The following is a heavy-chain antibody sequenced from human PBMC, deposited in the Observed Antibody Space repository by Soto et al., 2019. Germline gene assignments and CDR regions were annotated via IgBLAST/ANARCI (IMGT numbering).Heavy chain of an antibody. CDR3: ARTLSGFTYGSRQFYFDY. CDR2: IIPIFGTA. V-gene: IGHV1-69*13. Sequence: SVKVSCKASGGTFSSYAISWVRQAPGQGLEWMGGIIPIFGTANYAQKFQGRVTITADESTSTAYMELSSLRSEDTAVYYCARTLSGFTYGSRQFYFDYWGQGTLVTVSS. J-gene: IGHJ4*02. D-gene: IGHD3-10*01. CDR1: GGTFSSYA.